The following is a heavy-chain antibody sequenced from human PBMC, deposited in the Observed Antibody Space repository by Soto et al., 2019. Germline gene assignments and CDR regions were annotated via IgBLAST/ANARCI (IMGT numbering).Heavy chain of an antibody. CDR2: VDSDGSGT. Sequence: EVQLVESGGGSVQPGGSLRLSCVASGITFSGDWMYWVRQVPGKGLVWVARVDSDGSGTSYADAVKGRFTISRDNAKNTLYLQMTSLRVEDTAVYYCATVFEHWGQGIPVTVSS. CDR3: ATVFEH. J-gene: IGHJ4*02. V-gene: IGHV3-74*01. CDR1: GITFSGDW.